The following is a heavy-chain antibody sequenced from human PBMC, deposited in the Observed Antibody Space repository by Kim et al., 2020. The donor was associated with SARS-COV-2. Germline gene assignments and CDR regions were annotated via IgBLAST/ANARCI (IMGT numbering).Heavy chain of an antibody. J-gene: IGHJ4*02. D-gene: IGHD6-19*01. CDR3: ARQQWLVGDDY. CDR2: T. V-gene: IGHV4-39*01. Sequence: TYYHPSLKSRVTISVDTSKNQFSLKLSSVTAADTAVYYCARQQWLVGDDYWGQGTLVTVSS.